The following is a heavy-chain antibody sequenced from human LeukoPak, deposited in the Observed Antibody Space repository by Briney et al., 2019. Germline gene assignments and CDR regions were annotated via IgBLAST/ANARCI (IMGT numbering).Heavy chain of an antibody. CDR2: ISYDGSNK. CDR3: ARGQGIAEDYYFDY. J-gene: IGHJ4*02. D-gene: IGHD6-13*01. Sequence: GGSLRLSCAASGFTFSSYAMHWVRQAPGKGLEWVAVISYDGSNKYYADSVKGRFTISRDNSKNTLYLQMNSLRAEDTAVYYCARGQGIAEDYYFDYWGQGTLVTVSS. CDR1: GFTFSSYA. V-gene: IGHV3-30*04.